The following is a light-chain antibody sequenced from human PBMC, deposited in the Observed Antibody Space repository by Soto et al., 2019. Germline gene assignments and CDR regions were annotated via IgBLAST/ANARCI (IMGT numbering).Light chain of an antibody. J-gene: IGKJ2*01. V-gene: IGKV3-20*01. CDR3: QQYGNSPYT. CDR1: QSVSSSY. CDR2: SAA. Sequence: DNVLTQSPGTLSLSPGEGATLSCRASQSVSSSYLAWYQQKPGQTPRLLIYSAASRATGIPDRFSGSGSGTDFTLTISRLEPEDFAVYYCQQYGNSPYTFGQGTKLEIK.